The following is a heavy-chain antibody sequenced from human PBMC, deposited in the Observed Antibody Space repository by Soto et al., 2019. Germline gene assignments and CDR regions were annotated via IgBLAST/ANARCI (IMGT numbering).Heavy chain of an antibody. CDR2: IHHSGNT. J-gene: IGHJ4*02. CDR3: ARSFGWYAIDQ. D-gene: IGHD6-19*01. V-gene: IGHV4-4*02. CDR1: SASISSEQR. Sequence: QMQLQESGPGRVKPSETLSLTCAVSSASISSEQRWSWVRQPPGKGLEWIGEIHHSGNTNSNPSLKDRVTMSVDKSKNQFSLNLNSLTAADTAVYYCARSFGWYAIDQWSQGTLVTVSS.